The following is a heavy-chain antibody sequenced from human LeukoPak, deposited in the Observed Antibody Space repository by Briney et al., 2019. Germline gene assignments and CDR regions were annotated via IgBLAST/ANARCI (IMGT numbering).Heavy chain of an antibody. CDR2: INSDGSWT. V-gene: IGHV3-74*01. Sequence: GGSLRLSCAASGFTFSSYAMSWVRQAPGKGLVWVSHINSDGSWTSYADSVKGRFTISRDNSKNTLYLQMNSLRAEDTAVYYCAREYSGYDYFTRYFDYWGQGTLVTVSS. CDR1: GFTFSSYA. D-gene: IGHD5-12*01. CDR3: AREYSGYDYFTRYFDY. J-gene: IGHJ4*02.